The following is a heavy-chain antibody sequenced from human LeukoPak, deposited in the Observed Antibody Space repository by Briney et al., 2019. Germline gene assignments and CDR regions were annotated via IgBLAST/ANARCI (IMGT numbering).Heavy chain of an antibody. V-gene: IGHV4-39*01. D-gene: IGHD6-19*01. CDR2: IYFSGTT. CDR1: GGSITSSTYY. J-gene: IGHJ4*02. Sequence: PSETLSLTCTVSGGSITSSTYYWGWIRQPPGKGLEWIGTIYFSGTTYYTPSLRSRVTISVDTSKNQISLKLNSVTAADTAVYQCTGVGVTGVAKDYWGQGTLVTVSS. CDR3: TGVGVTGVAKDY.